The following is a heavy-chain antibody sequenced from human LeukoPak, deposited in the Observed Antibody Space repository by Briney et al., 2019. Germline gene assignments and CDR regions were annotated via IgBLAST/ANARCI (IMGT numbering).Heavy chain of an antibody. D-gene: IGHD4-17*01. J-gene: IGHJ4*02. CDR3: ARVDYGDYVWYFDY. CDR2: IYSGGRT. V-gene: IGHV3-53*01. CDR1: GFTVSSNY. Sequence: GGSLRLSCAASGFTVSSNYMSWVRQAPGKGLEWVSVIYSGGRTYYADSVKGRFTISRDNSKNTLYLQMNSLRAEDTAVYYCARVDYGDYVWYFDYWGQGTLVTVSS.